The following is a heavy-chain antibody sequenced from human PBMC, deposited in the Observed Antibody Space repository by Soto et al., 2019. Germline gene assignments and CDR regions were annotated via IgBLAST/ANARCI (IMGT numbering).Heavy chain of an antibody. D-gene: IGHD2-15*01. J-gene: IGHJ4*02. CDR2: ISSSGGST. CDR3: ASSPYCSAGSCYYLVY. V-gene: IGHV3-23*01. CDR1: GFTFSSFA. Sequence: GGSLRLSCAASGFTFSSFAMNWVRQAPGKGLEWVSSISSSGGSTFYADSVKGRFTISRDKSKNTLFLQMNSLRAEDTALYYCASSPYCSAGSCYYLVYWGQGTLVTVS.